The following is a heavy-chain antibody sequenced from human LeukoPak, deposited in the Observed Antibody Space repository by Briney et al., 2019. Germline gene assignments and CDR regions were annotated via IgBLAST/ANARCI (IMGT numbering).Heavy chain of an antibody. V-gene: IGHV1-8*01. D-gene: IGHD2-2*01. CDR3: ASFTIVVVPAASPRYAFDI. J-gene: IGHJ3*02. CDR1: GYTFNSYD. CDR2: VNPNTGNT. Sequence: ASVKVSCKASGYTFNSYDINWVRQATGQGLEWMGWVNPNTGNTGYAQKFRGRVTLTSNTSIGTAYLELSSLRSEDTAVYYCASFTIVVVPAASPRYAFDIWGQGTMVTVSS.